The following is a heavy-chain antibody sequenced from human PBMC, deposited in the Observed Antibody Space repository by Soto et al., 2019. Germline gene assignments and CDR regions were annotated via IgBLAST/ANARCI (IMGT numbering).Heavy chain of an antibody. Sequence: PSETLSLTCTVSGGSISSGGYYWTWIRQHPGKGLEWIGYIYYSGSTYYNPSLKSRVTISVDKSKNQFSLKLSSVTAADTAVYYCARRGYCTNGVCYYGMDVWGQGTTVTVS. CDR2: IYYSGST. J-gene: IGHJ6*02. CDR1: GGSISSGGYY. CDR3: ARRGYCTNGVCYYGMDV. D-gene: IGHD2-8*01. V-gene: IGHV4-31*03.